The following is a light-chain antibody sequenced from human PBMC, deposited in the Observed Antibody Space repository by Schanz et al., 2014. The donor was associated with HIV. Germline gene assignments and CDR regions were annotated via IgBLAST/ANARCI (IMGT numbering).Light chain of an antibody. Sequence: DIQMTQSPSSLSASVGDRVTITCRASQSISSYLNWYQQKPGKAPKLLIYAASSLQSGVPSRFSGSGSGTVFTLTINGLQPEDSATYYCQQGETFPTFGQGTNLEI. CDR3: QQGETFPT. CDR1: QSISSY. J-gene: IGKJ2*01. V-gene: IGKV1-39*01. CDR2: AAS.